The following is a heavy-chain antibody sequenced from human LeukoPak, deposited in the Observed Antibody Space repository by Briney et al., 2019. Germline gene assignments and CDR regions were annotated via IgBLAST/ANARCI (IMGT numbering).Heavy chain of an antibody. V-gene: IGHV4-59*01. J-gene: IGHJ4*02. CDR2: IYYSGST. CDR3: ARVVPYYYDSSDYFDY. Sequence: SETLSLTCTVSGGSISSYYWSWIRQPPGKGLEWIGYIYYSGSTNYNPSLKSRVTISVDTSKNQFSLKLSSVTAADTAVYYCARVVPYYYDSSDYFDYWGQGTLVTVSS. CDR1: GGSISSYY. D-gene: IGHD3-22*01.